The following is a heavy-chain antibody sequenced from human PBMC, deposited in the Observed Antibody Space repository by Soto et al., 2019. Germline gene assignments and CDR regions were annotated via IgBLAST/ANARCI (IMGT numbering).Heavy chain of an antibody. D-gene: IGHD3-10*01. V-gene: IGHV3-7*03. CDR1: GFTFSSSW. CDR2: IKQDGWEK. Sequence: GGSLRLSCAASGFTFSSSWMSWVRQAPGKGREWVAHIKQDGWEKYYVDSVKARCTISRDNAKNSLYLQMNILRAEDTAVYYCAIVLLWFGELYYLDYWGQGTLVTVAS. CDR3: AIVLLWFGELYYLDY. J-gene: IGHJ4*02.